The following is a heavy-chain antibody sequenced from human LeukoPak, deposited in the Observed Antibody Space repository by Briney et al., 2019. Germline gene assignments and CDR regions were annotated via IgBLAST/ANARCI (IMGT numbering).Heavy chain of an antibody. CDR2: IYYSGAT. CDR3: AGGGIMITFGGVYYMDV. CDR1: GGSISSGSYY. J-gene: IGHJ6*03. D-gene: IGHD3-16*01. Sequence: PSETLSLTCTVSGGSISSGSYYWGWIRQPPGKGLEWIGSIYYSGATHDNPSLKSRLTISVDRSKNQFSLKLSSVTAADTAVYYCAGGGIMITFGGVYYMDVWGKGTTVTISS. V-gene: IGHV4-39*07.